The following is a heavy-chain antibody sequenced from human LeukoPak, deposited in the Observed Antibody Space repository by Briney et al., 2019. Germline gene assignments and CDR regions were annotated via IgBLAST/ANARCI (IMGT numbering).Heavy chain of an antibody. V-gene: IGHV3-21*01. CDR1: GFTFSSYS. Sequence: SGGSLRLSCAASGFTFSSYSMNWVRQAPGKGLEWVSSISSSSSDIYYADSVKGRFTISRDNAKHSLYLQMNSLRAEDTAVYYCARENYGDYVEAFDIWGQGTMVTVSS. J-gene: IGHJ3*02. D-gene: IGHD4-17*01. CDR3: ARENYGDYVEAFDI. CDR2: ISSSSSDI.